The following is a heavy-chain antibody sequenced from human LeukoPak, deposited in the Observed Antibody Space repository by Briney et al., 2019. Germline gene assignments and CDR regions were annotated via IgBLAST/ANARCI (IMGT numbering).Heavy chain of an antibody. V-gene: IGHV4-30-4*08. CDR1: GGSISSGDYY. Sequence: PSETLSLTCTVSGGSISSGDYYWSWIRQPPGKGLEWIGYIYYSGSTYYNPSLKSRVTISVDTSKNQFSLKLSSVTAADTAVYYCARSIFGVVTNWFDPWGQETLVTVSS. J-gene: IGHJ5*02. D-gene: IGHD3-3*01. CDR3: ARSIFGVVTNWFDP. CDR2: IYYSGST.